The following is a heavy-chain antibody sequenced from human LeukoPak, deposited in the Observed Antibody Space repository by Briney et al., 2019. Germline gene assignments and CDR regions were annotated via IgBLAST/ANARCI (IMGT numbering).Heavy chain of an antibody. CDR1: GFTYSSYP. CDR3: ARHTQQLGRSFDI. V-gene: IGHV3-23*01. CDR2: ISAGGATT. Sequence: PGGSLRLSCEVSGFTYSSYPMSWVRQAPGRGLEWVSAISAGGATTFYADSVKGRFTISRDDSKNTLYLQMNSLRAGDTALYYCARHTQQLGRSFDIWGQGTMVTVSS. D-gene: IGHD6-13*01. J-gene: IGHJ3*02.